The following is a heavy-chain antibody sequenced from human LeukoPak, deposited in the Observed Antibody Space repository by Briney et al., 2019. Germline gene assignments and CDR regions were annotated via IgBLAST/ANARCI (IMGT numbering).Heavy chain of an antibody. CDR3: ARASPPALYYYDSSGYIDYFDY. V-gene: IGHV3-53*01. CDR1: GGSISSGGYY. CDR2: IYSGGST. Sequence: LSLTCTVSGGSISSGGYYWSWVRQAPGKGLEWVSVIYSGGSTYYADSVKGRFTISRDNSKNTLYLQMNSLRAEDTAVYYCARASPPALYYYDSSGYIDYFDYWGQGTLVTVSS. J-gene: IGHJ4*02. D-gene: IGHD3-22*01.